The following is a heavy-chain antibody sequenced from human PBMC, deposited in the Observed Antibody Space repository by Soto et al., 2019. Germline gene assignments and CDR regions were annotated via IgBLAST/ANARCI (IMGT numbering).Heavy chain of an antibody. Sequence: SETLSLTCAVYGGSFSGYYWSWIRQPPGKGLEWIGEINHSGSTNYNPSLKSRVTISVDTSKNQFSLKLSSVTAADTAVYYCARGIAAAGTGLYYYGVDVWGQGTTVTVSS. CDR3: ARGIAAAGTGLYYYGVDV. V-gene: IGHV4-34*01. CDR1: GGSFSGYY. J-gene: IGHJ6*02. D-gene: IGHD6-13*01. CDR2: INHSGST.